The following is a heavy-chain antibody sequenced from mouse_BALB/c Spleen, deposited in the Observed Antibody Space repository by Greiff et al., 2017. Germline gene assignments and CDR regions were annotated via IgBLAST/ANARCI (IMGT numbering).Heavy chain of an antibody. V-gene: IGHV1-4*02. J-gene: IGHJ4*01. CDR1: GYTFTSYW. CDR2: INPSSGYT. D-gene: IGHD1-1*01. Sequence: QVQLQQSGPELVRPGASVKMSCKASGYTFTSYWMHWVKQRPGQGLEWIGYINPSSGYTEYNQKFKDKTTLTADKSSSTAYMQLSSLTSEDSAVYYCARMYYGSSPYAMDYWGQGTSVTVSS. CDR3: ARMYYGSSPYAMDY.